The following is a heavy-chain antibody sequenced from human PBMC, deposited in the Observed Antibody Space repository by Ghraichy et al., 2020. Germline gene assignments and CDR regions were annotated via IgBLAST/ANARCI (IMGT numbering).Heavy chain of an antibody. D-gene: IGHD3-9*01. CDR1: GYTFTSYD. Sequence: ASVKVSCKASGYTFTSYDINWVRQATGQGLEWMGWMNPNSGNTGYAQKFQGRVTMTRNTSISTAYMELSSLRSEDTAVYYCARARNFDWLRGYYYYYGMDVWGQGTTVTVSS. J-gene: IGHJ6*02. V-gene: IGHV1-8*01. CDR3: ARARNFDWLRGYYYYYGMDV. CDR2: MNPNSGNT.